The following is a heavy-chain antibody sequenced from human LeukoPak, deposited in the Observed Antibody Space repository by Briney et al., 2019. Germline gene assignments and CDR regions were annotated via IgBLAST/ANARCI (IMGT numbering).Heavy chain of an antibody. CDR1: GFTFTSSA. CDR2: IVVGSGNT. V-gene: IGHV1-58*02. D-gene: IGHD6-19*01. Sequence: SVKVSCKASGFTFTSSAMQWVRQARGQRLEWIGWIVVGSGNTNYAQKFQERVTITRDMSTSTAYMELSSLRSEDTAVYYCARHGKPGWYGGPAYFDYWGQGTLVTVSS. CDR3: ARHGKPGWYGGPAYFDY. J-gene: IGHJ4*02.